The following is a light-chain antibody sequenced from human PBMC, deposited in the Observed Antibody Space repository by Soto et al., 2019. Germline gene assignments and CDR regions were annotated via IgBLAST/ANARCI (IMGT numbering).Light chain of an antibody. CDR3: QQYNSDSWT. V-gene: IGKV1-5*03. CDR2: KAS. Sequence: DIHMTQSPSTLSASVGDRVTITCRASQSISTWLAWYQQKSGRAPKLLNYKASSLESGVPSRFRGSGSGTEFTLTISSLQRDDFATYYCQQYNSDSWTFGQGTKVEIK. J-gene: IGKJ1*01. CDR1: QSISTW.